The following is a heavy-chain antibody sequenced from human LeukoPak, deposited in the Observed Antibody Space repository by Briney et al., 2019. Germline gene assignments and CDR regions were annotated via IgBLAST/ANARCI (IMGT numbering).Heavy chain of an antibody. CDR2: IYSGGST. Sequence: PGGSLRLSCAASGFTVSSNYMSWVRQVPGRGLEWVSVIYSGGSTYYADSVEGRFTISRDNSKNMLYLQMNSLRAEDTAVYYCARTIVVAGFTDYFDYWGQGTLVSVSS. V-gene: IGHV3-53*01. CDR1: GFTVSSNY. J-gene: IGHJ4*02. CDR3: ARTIVVAGFTDYFDY. D-gene: IGHD6-19*01.